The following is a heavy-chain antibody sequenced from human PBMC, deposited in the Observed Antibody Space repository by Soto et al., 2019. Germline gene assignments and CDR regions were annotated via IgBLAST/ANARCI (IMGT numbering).Heavy chain of an antibody. J-gene: IGHJ3*02. CDR3: ARKVFGEFAYDM. CDR2: IDPSDSYT. Sequence: PGESLKISCKGSGYSFTSYWISWVRQMPGKGLEWMGRIDPSDSYTNYSPSFQGHVTISVDKSISTAYLQWSSLKASDTAMYYCARKVFGEFAYDMWGQGTMVTVSS. CDR1: GYSFTSYW. D-gene: IGHD3-10*02. V-gene: IGHV5-10-1*01.